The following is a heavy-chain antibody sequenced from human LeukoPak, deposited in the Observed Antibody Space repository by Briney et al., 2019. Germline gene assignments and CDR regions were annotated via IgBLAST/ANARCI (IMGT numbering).Heavy chain of an antibody. Sequence: GGSLRLSCAPSGFTFSSYAMSWVRQAPGKGLVWVSRIKSDGSDTSYADSVKGRFTISRDNAKNTLYLRMNSLRAEDTAVYYCARVYVGSTTTYPYDSWGQGTLVTVSS. D-gene: IGHD3-16*01. CDR3: ARVYVGSTTTYPYDS. CDR1: GFTFSSYA. CDR2: IKSDGSDT. J-gene: IGHJ4*02. V-gene: IGHV3-74*01.